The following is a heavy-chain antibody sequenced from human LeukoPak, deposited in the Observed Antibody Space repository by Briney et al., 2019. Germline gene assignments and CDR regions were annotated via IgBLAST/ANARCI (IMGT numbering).Heavy chain of an antibody. CDR3: ARDSRWFGELSYYYYMDV. J-gene: IGHJ6*03. CDR1: GGSTSSYY. CDR2: IYTSGST. D-gene: IGHD3-10*01. Sequence: SETLSLTCTVSGGSTSSYYWSWIRQPAGKGLEWIGRIYTSGSTNYNPSLKSRVTMSVDTSKNQFSLKLSSVTAADTAVYYCARDSRWFGELSYYYYMDVWGKGTTVTISS. V-gene: IGHV4-4*07.